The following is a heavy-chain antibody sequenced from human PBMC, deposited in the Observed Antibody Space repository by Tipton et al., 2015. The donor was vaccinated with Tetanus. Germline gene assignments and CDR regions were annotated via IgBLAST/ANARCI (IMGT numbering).Heavy chain of an antibody. D-gene: IGHD6-13*01. CDR3: ARSPLGYSTSWYYFDY. Sequence: LRLSCAVYGGSFSAYYWSWIRQSPGKGLEWIGEINHSGSTTYSPSFKSRVTISVDTPKNQFSLKLTSLTVADTAVYYCARSPLGYSTSWYYFDYWGQGTLVSVSS. CDR1: GGSFSAYY. V-gene: IGHV4-34*01. CDR2: INHSGST. J-gene: IGHJ4*02.